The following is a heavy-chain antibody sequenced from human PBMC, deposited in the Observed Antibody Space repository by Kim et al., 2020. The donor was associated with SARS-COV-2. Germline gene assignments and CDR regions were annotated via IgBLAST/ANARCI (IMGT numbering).Heavy chain of an antibody. CDR1: GGSISSGDYY. J-gene: IGHJ3*02. CDR2: IYYSGST. D-gene: IGHD6-6*01. CDR3: AREPHSGFFFSSSPDKDAFDI. V-gene: IGHV4-30-4*01. Sequence: SETLSLTCTVSGGSISSGDYYWSWIRQPPGKGLEWIGYIYYSGSTYYNPSLKSRVTISVDTSKNQFSLKLSSVTAADTAVYYCAREPHSGFFFSSSPDKDAFDIWGQGTMVTVSS.